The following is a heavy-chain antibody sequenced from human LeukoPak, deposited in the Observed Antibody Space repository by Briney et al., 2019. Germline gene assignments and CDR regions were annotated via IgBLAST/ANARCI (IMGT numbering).Heavy chain of an antibody. V-gene: IGHV3-11*01. CDR1: GFTFSDYY. CDR3: ARDPRLRYFDWLGGFDP. CDR2: ISSSGSTI. D-gene: IGHD3-9*01. J-gene: IGHJ5*02. Sequence: GGSLRLSCAASGFTFSDYYMSWIRQAPGKGLEWVSYISSSGSTIYYADSVKGRFTISRDNAKNSLYLQMNSLRAEDTAVYYCARDPRLRYFDWLGGFDPWGQGTLVTVSS.